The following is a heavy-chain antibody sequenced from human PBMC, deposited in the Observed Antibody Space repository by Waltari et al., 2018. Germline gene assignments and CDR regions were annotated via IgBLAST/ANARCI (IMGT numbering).Heavy chain of an antibody. CDR3: ARTEYSSSTNWFDP. V-gene: IGHV4-30-4*08. CDR2: IYYSGST. Sequence: QVQLQESGPGLVKPSQTMSLTCTLSGGSISSGDYYLSWIRQPPGKGLEWIWYIYYSGSTYYNPSLKSRVTISVDTSKNQFSLKLSSVTAADTAVYYCARTEYSSSTNWFDPWGQGTLVTVSS. CDR1: GGSISSGDYY. J-gene: IGHJ5*02. D-gene: IGHD6-6*01.